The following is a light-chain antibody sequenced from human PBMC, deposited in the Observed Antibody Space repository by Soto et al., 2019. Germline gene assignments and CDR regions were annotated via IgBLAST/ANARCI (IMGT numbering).Light chain of an antibody. J-gene: IGKJ1*01. Sequence: EIGLTQSPGTLSLSPGEIATLSCRASQSVSSSYLAWYQQKPGQAPRLLIYGASIRATGIPDRFSGSGSGTDFTLTISSLELEDFAVYYCQQYGSSPCTFGQGTKVEIK. CDR1: QSVSSSY. V-gene: IGKV3-20*01. CDR3: QQYGSSPCT. CDR2: GAS.